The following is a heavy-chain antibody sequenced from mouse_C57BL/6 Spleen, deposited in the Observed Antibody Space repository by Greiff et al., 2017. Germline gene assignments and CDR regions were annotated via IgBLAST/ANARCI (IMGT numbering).Heavy chain of an antibody. J-gene: IGHJ2*01. D-gene: IGHD1-2*01. V-gene: IGHV1-72*01. Sequence: QVQLQQPGAELVKPGASVKLSCKASGYTFTSYWMHWVKQRPGRGLVWIGRIAPSSGGTKYNEKFKSKATLTVDKPSSTAYMQLSSLTSEDSAVYYCARWYYYGLKGVDYWGQGTTLTVSS. CDR3: ARWYYYGLKGVDY. CDR1: GYTFTSYW. CDR2: IAPSSGGT.